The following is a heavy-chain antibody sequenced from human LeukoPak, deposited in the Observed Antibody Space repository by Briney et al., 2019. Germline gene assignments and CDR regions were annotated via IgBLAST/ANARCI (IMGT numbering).Heavy chain of an antibody. Sequence: ASVKVSCKASGYTFTSYYMHWVRQAPGQGLEWMGIINPSGGSTSYAQKFQGRVTMTRDTSTSTVYMELRSLRSDDTAVYYCARYGNDAFDIWAQGKMVPVSS. V-gene: IGHV1-46*01. CDR1: GYTFTSYY. CDR3: ARYGNDAFDI. CDR2: INPSGGST. D-gene: IGHD1-14*01. J-gene: IGHJ3*02.